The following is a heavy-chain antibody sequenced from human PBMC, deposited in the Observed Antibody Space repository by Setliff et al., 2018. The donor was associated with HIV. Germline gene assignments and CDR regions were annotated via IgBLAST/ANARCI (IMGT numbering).Heavy chain of an antibody. CDR3: ARGRLETTDD. CDR2: IYHNGIT. V-gene: IGHV4-38-2*02. J-gene: IGHJ4*02. Sequence: PSETLSLTCNVSGYSISSGYFWGWIRQPPGKGLEWIGTIYHNGITYYNPSLKSRVAISVDTSKNHFSLKVRSVTAAYTAVYYCARGRLETTDDWGQGMWVTVSS. CDR1: GYSISSGYF. D-gene: IGHD3-10*01.